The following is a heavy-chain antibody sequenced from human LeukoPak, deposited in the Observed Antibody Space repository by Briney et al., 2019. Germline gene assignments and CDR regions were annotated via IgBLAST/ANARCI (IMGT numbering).Heavy chain of an antibody. CDR1: GGTFSSYA. Sequence: SVKVSCKASGGTFSSYAISWVRQAPGQGLEWMGGIIPIFGTANYAQKFQGRVTITADESTSTAYMELSSLRSEDTAVYYCARRQWLGMYYFDYWGQGTLVTVSS. CDR3: ARRQWLGMYYFDY. J-gene: IGHJ4*02. D-gene: IGHD6-19*01. V-gene: IGHV1-69*01. CDR2: IIPIFGTA.